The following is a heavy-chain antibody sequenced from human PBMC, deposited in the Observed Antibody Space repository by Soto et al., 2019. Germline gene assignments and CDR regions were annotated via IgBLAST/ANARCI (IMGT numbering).Heavy chain of an antibody. CDR2: ISVSGAST. V-gene: IGHV3-23*01. Sequence: PGGSLRLSCAASGFTFSNYAMSWVRQAPGKGLEWVSGISVSGASTYYADSVKGRFTISRDNSKNTLYLQMNSRRAEDTAVYYCAKSISSTCDYWGQGTLVTVSS. J-gene: IGHJ4*02. D-gene: IGHD2-2*01. CDR1: GFTFSNYA. CDR3: AKSISSTCDY.